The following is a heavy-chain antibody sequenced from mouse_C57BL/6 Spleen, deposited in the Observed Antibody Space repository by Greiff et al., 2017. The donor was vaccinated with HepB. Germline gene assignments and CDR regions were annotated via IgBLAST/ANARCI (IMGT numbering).Heavy chain of an antibody. J-gene: IGHJ3*01. CDR2: ISSGSSTI. Sequence: EVKVEESGGGLVKPGGSLKLSCAASGFTFSDYGMHWVRQAPEKGLEWVAYISSGSSTIYYADTVKGRFTISRDNAKSTLFLQMTSLRSEDTAMYYCARGILITRVYAYWGQETLVTVSA. CDR1: GFTFSDYG. V-gene: IGHV5-17*01. D-gene: IGHD2-4*01. CDR3: ARGILITRVYAY.